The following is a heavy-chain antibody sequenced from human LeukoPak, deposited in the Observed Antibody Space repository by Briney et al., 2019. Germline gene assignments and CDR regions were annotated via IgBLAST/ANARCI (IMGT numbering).Heavy chain of an antibody. CDR3: SRNGLVDFDY. CDR2: IRRRAYGGAA. CDR1: GFAFDDFA. V-gene: IGHV3-49*04. J-gene: IGHJ4*02. Sequence: GGSLRLSCTTSGFAFDDFAMSWARQPAGKGLEWVGFIRRRAYGGAAEYAASVKGRFIISRDDSKGIAYLQMNSLKTEDTAVYYCSRNGLVDFDYWGQGSRVIVSP.